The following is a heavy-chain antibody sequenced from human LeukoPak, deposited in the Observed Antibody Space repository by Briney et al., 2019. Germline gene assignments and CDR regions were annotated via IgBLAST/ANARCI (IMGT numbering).Heavy chain of an antibody. Sequence: PGGSLRLSCVASEFTFSSHAMSWVRQAPGKGLEWVSVIYSGGSTYYADSVKGRFTISRHNSKNTLYLQMNSLRAEDTAVYYCARAPQGYQLLPYFDYWGQGTLVTVSS. D-gene: IGHD2-2*01. CDR2: IYSGGST. CDR3: ARAPQGYQLLPYFDY. J-gene: IGHJ4*02. CDR1: EFTFSSHA. V-gene: IGHV3-53*04.